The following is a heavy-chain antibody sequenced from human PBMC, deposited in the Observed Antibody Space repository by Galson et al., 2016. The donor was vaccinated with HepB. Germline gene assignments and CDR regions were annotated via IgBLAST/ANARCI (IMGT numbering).Heavy chain of an antibody. V-gene: IGHV3-30*18. CDR1: GFTFRYFG. CDR3: AKDFRDRAGSYFDY. J-gene: IGHJ4*02. D-gene: IGHD3-16*02. CDR2: ITYDGSKE. Sequence: SLRLSCAVSGFTFRYFGIHWVRQAPGRGLDWVALITYDGSKEYYADSVKGRFIISRDNSKNTAFLQLNSLRAEDAATYYCAKDFRDRAGSYFDYWGQGALVTVSS.